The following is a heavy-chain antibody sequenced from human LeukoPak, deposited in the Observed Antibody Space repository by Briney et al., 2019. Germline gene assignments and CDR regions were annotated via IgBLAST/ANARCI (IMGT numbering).Heavy chain of an antibody. CDR3: AKDSMVFGVVIRANY. CDR1: GFTFSSYG. V-gene: IGHV3-30*18. J-gene: IGHJ4*02. Sequence: GGSLRLSCAASGFTFSSYGMHWVRQAPGKGLEWVAVISYDGSNKYYADSVKGRFTISRDNAKNSLYLQMNSLRAEDTALYYCAKDSMVFGVVIRANYWGQGTLVTVSS. CDR2: ISYDGSNK. D-gene: IGHD3-3*01.